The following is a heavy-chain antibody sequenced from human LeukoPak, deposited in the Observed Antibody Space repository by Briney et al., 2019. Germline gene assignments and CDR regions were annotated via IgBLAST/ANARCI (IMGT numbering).Heavy chain of an antibody. CDR3: ARHPPLWWHPYFDY. J-gene: IGHJ4*02. V-gene: IGHV4-34*01. Sequence: PSETLSLTCAVYGGSFIGFHWNWIRQPPGKGLEWIGDINHSGSTNYNLSLKSRVTISVDTSKNQFSLKLSSVTAADTAIYYCARHPPLWWHPYFDYWGQGTLVTVSS. D-gene: IGHD4/OR15-4a*01. CDR2: INHSGST. CDR1: GGSFIGFH.